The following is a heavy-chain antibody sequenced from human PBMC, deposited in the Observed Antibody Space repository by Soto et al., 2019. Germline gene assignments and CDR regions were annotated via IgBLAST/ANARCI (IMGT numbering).Heavy chain of an antibody. CDR3: ARSGGDYEPLDAFDI. V-gene: IGHV1-18*01. Sequence: GASVKVSCKASGYTFTSYGISWVRQAPGQGLEWMGWISAYNGNTNYAQKFQGRVTMTRDTSTSTVYMELSSLRSEDTAVYYCARSGGDYEPLDAFDIWGQGTMVTVS. CDR1: GYTFTSYG. D-gene: IGHD4-17*01. CDR2: ISAYNGNT. J-gene: IGHJ3*02.